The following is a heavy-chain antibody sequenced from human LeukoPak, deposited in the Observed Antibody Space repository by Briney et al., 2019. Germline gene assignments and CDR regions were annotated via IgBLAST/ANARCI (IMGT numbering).Heavy chain of an antibody. Sequence: ASVKVSCKASGYTFTGYYMHWVRQAPGQGLEWMGRINPNSGGTNYAQKFQGRVTMTRDTSISTAYMELSRLRSDDTAVYYCAREGRSSSQQNWFDPWGQGTLVTVSS. CDR3: AREGRSSSQQNWFDP. CDR1: GYTFTGYY. CDR2: INPNSGGT. J-gene: IGHJ5*02. D-gene: IGHD6-13*01. V-gene: IGHV1-2*06.